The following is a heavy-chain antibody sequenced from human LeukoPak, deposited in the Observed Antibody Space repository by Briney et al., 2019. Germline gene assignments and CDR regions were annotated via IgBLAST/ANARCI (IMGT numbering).Heavy chain of an antibody. CDR2: IYYSGST. D-gene: IGHD1-26*01. CDR3: ARGGELYYYYYYMDV. Sequence: SETLSLTCTVSGGSISSYYWSWIRQPPGKGLEWIGYIYYSGSTNYNPSLKSRVTISVDTSKNQFSLKLSSVTAADTAVYYCARGGELYYYYYYMDVWGKGTTVTVSS. CDR1: GGSISSYY. V-gene: IGHV4-59*01. J-gene: IGHJ6*03.